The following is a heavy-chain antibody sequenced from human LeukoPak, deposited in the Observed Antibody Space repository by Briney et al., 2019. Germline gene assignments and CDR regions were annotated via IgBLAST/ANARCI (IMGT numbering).Heavy chain of an antibody. CDR3: ARESRGELFAPPDY. Sequence: GGSLRLSCVASGFSFSDYYMSWIRQAPGKGLEWVAIIWYNGRNETYADSVKGRFTISRDNSKNTLYLYMNSLRAEDTAVYYCARESRGELFAPPDYWGQGTLVTVSS. CDR1: GFSFSDYY. CDR2: IWYNGRNE. V-gene: IGHV3-33*08. J-gene: IGHJ4*02. D-gene: IGHD3-10*01.